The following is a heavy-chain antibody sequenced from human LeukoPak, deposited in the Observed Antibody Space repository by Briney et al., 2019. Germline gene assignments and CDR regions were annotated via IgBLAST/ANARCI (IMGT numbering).Heavy chain of an antibody. J-gene: IGHJ3*02. Sequence: ASVKVSCKASGGTFSRYTLNWVRQAPGQGLEWMGGISPLFGSAKYAQKFQGRVTITADESTSTAYMELRSLRSEDTAVYYCARGMGYSYGHPQGAFDIWGRGTMVTVSS. D-gene: IGHD5-18*01. CDR1: GGTFSRYT. V-gene: IGHV1-69*13. CDR2: ISPLFGSA. CDR3: ARGMGYSYGHPQGAFDI.